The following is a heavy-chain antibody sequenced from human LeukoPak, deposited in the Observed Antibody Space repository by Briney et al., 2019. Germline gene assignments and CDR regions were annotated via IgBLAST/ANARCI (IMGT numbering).Heavy chain of an antibody. D-gene: IGHD5-18*01. Sequence: GGSLRLSCAASGFTFSSYGMHWVRQAPGKGLEWVAFIRYDGSNKYYADSAKGRFTISRDNSKNTLYLQMNSLRAEDTAVYYCAKAYSYSYGGYDAFDIWGQGTMVTVSS. CDR2: IRYDGSNK. CDR1: GFTFSSYG. V-gene: IGHV3-30*02. CDR3: AKAYSYSYGGYDAFDI. J-gene: IGHJ3*02.